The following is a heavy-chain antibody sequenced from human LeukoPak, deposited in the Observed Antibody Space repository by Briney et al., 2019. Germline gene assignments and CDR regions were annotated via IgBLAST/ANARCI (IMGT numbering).Heavy chain of an antibody. CDR3: ARDSHRYCSSTSCYT. D-gene: IGHD2-2*02. CDR2: IYYSGST. Sequence: PSETLSLTCAVSGGSISSGGYSWSWIRQPPGKGLEWIGYIYYSGSTYYNPSLKSRVTISVDTSKNQFSLKLSSVTAADTAVYYCARDSHRYCSSTSCYTWGQGTLVTVSS. J-gene: IGHJ5*02. V-gene: IGHV4-30-4*07. CDR1: GGSISSGGYS.